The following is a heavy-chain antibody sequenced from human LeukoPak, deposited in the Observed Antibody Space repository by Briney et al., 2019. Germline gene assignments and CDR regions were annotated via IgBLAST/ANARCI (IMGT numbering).Heavy chain of an antibody. CDR1: GFTFSSYA. CDR2: ISGSGGST. D-gene: IGHD1-26*01. CDR3: AEDQFSGSYGAPNWFDP. J-gene: IGHJ5*02. Sequence: PGGSLRLSCAASGFTFSSYAMSWVRQAPGKGLEWVSAISGSGGSTYYADSVKGRFTISRDNSKNTLYLQMNSLRAEDTAVYYCAEDQFSGSYGAPNWFDPWGQGTLVTVSS. V-gene: IGHV3-23*01.